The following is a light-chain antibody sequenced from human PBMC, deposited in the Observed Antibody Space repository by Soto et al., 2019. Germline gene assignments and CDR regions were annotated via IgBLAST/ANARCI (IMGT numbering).Light chain of an antibody. CDR3: QQPISFPIT. V-gene: IGKV1-39*01. CDR1: QSISSY. CDR2: AAS. J-gene: IGKJ5*01. Sequence: DIQMNQSPSSLSASVGDRVTITCRASQSISSYLNWYQQKPGKAPKLLIYAASSLQSGVPSRFSGSGSGTDFTLTIRSLQPEDFATYYCQQPISFPITFGQGTRLEIK.